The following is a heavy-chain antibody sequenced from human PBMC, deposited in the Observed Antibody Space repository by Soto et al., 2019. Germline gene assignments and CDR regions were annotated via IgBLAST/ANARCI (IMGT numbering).Heavy chain of an antibody. V-gene: IGHV1-2*04. Sequence: ASVKVSCKASGYTFTGYYMHWVRQAPGQGLEWMGWINPNSGGTNYAQKFQGWVTMTRDTSISTAYMELSRLRSDDTAVYYCAVGLIRYCSSTSCSDAFDVWGQGTIVTVSS. CDR2: INPNSGGT. D-gene: IGHD2-2*01. CDR3: AVGLIRYCSSTSCSDAFDV. J-gene: IGHJ3*01. CDR1: GYTFTGYY.